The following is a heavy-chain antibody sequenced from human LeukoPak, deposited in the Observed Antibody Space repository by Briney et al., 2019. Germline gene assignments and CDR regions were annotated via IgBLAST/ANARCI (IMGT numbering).Heavy chain of an antibody. CDR3: AKVGDSSGYYYIDY. D-gene: IGHD3-22*01. J-gene: IGHJ4*02. V-gene: IGHV3-9*01. CDR2: ISWNSGSI. Sequence: GGSLRLSCAASGFTFDDYAMHWVRQAPGKGLEWVSGISWNSGSIGYADSVKGRFPISRDNAKNSLYLQMNSLRAEDTALYYCAKVGDSSGYYYIDYWGQGTLVTVSS. CDR1: GFTFDDYA.